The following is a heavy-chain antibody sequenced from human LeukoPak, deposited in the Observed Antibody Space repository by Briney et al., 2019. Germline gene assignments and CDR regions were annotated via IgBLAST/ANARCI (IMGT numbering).Heavy chain of an antibody. V-gene: IGHV4-39*07. Sequence: SETLSLTCTVSGGSISSSPYYWGWIRQPPGKGLEWIGSIYYSGTTHYNPSLESRVTISVDTSKNQFSLKLASVTAADTAIYYCAKAGSIRFDYWGQGTLVTVSS. J-gene: IGHJ4*02. D-gene: IGHD1-26*01. CDR2: IYYSGTT. CDR3: AKAGSIRFDY. CDR1: GGSISSSPYY.